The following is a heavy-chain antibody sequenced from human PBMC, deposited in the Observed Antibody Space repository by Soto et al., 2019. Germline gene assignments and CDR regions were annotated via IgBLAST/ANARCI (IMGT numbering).Heavy chain of an antibody. CDR3: ARRMGYCTSTSCYEYYFDY. Sequence: QLQLQESGPGLVKPSGTLSLTCPVSGGPISSSDYFWGWFRQPPGKGLGWIGNIYYSGRTYYNPSLKSRVTISADTSKNQFSLKLSSVAAADTAVYYCARRMGYCTSTSCYEYYFDYWGQGTLVTVSS. J-gene: IGHJ4*02. CDR2: IYYSGRT. CDR1: GGPISSSDYF. D-gene: IGHD2-2*01. V-gene: IGHV4-39*01.